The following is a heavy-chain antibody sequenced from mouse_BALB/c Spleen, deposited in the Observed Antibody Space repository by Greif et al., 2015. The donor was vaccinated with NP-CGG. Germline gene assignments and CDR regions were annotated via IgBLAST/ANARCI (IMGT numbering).Heavy chain of an antibody. Sequence: EVMLVESGGGLVQPGGSLRLSCATSGFTFTDYYMSWVRQPPGKALEWLGFIRNKANGYTTEYSASVKGRFTISRDNSQSILYLQMNTLRAEDSATYYCARAYYLDYWGQGTTLTVSS. D-gene: IGHD6-5*01. V-gene: IGHV7-3*02. CDR1: GFTFTDYY. J-gene: IGHJ2*01. CDR3: ARAYYLDY. CDR2: IRNKANGYTT.